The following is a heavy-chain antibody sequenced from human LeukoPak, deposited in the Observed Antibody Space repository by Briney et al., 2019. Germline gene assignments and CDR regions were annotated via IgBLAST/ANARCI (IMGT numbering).Heavy chain of an antibody. CDR3: ARGYYGDSLDYGMDV. D-gene: IGHD4-17*01. CDR1: GFTFSSCA. CDR2: FSGSGGAT. Sequence: GSLRLSCAASGFTFSSCAMSWVRQAPGKGLEGVSAFSGSGGATYYAVSVKGRFTISRENAKNSLYLQMNSLRAGDTAVYYCARGYYGDSLDYGMDVWGQGTTVTVSS. V-gene: IGHV3-23*01. J-gene: IGHJ6*02.